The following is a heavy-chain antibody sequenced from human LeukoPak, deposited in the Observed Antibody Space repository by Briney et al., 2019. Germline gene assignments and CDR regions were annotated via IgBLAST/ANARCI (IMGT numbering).Heavy chain of an antibody. V-gene: IGHV4-34*01. D-gene: IGHD2-15*01. CDR1: GGSFSGYY. Sequence: PSETLSLTCAVYGGSFSGYYWSWIRQPPGKGLEWIGEINHSGSTNYNPSLKSRVTISVDTSKNQFSLKLSSVTAADTAVYYCARGYCSGGSCLDLDPWGQGTLVTVSS. CDR3: ARGYCSGGSCLDLDP. CDR2: INHSGST. J-gene: IGHJ5*02.